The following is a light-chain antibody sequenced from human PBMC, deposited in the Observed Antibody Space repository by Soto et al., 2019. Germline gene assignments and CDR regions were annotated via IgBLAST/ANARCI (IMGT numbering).Light chain of an antibody. J-gene: IGKJ1*01. Sequence: DIQTTQSPSSLSASVGDRVTITCRASQGISNYLAWYQQKPGKVPKLLIYAASTLQSGVPSRFSGSGSGTDFTLTISSLQPEDVATYYCQKYNSAPRRTFGQGTKVEIK. CDR3: QKYNSAPRRT. V-gene: IGKV1-27*01. CDR1: QGISNY. CDR2: AAS.